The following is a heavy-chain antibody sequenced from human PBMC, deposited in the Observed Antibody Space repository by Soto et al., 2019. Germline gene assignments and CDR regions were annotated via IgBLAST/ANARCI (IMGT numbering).Heavy chain of an antibody. V-gene: IGHV4-31*03. Sequence: PLETLSLTCTVSGGSISSGGYYWSWIRQHPGKGLEWIGYIYYSGSTYYNPSLKSRVTISVDTSKNQFSLKLSSVTAADTAVYYCARSPQVLKYCTNGVCAVDAFEIWGQRTMVT. CDR1: GGSISSGGYY. D-gene: IGHD2-8*01. CDR3: ARSPQVLKYCTNGVCAVDAFEI. CDR2: IYYSGST. J-gene: IGHJ3*02.